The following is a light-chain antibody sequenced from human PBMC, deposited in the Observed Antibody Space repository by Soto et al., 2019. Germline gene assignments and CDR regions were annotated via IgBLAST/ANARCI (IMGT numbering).Light chain of an antibody. V-gene: IGLV9-49*01. Sequence: QSVLTQPPSASASLGASVTLTCTLSSGYSNYEVDWYQQRPGKGPRFVMRVGTGGIVGSKGDGIPDRFSVLGSGLNRYLTIKNIQEEDESDYHCGADHGSGSGSNCVYVFGTGTKLTVL. CDR2: VGTGGIVG. CDR1: SGYSNYE. J-gene: IGLJ1*01. CDR3: GADHGSGSGSNCVYV.